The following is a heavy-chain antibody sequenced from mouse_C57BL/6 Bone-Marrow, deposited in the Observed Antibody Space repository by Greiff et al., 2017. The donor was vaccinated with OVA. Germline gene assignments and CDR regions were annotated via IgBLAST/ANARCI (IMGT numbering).Heavy chain of an antibody. D-gene: IGHD1-1*02. V-gene: IGHV1-69*01. CDR3: ARESGLILPYFYSVDY. CDR1: GYTFTSYW. Sequence: QVQLQQSGAELVMPGASVKLSCKASGYTFTSYWMHWVKQRPGQGLEWIGEIDPSDSYTNYNQKFKGKSTLTVDKSSSTAYMQLSSLTSEDSAVYCCARESGLILPYFYSVDYWGQGTSVTVSS. CDR2: IDPSDSYT. J-gene: IGHJ4*01.